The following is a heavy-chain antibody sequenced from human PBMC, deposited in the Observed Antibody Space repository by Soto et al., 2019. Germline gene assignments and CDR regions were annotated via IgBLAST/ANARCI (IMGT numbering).Heavy chain of an antibody. CDR3: ARGGFGEIRWQHNWFDP. CDR1: GYTFTNYY. D-gene: IGHD3-10*01. CDR2: INPSGGST. Sequence: QVQLEQSGAEVKKPGASVRVSCKASGYTFTNYYIHWVRQAPGQGLEWMGVINPSGGSTTYAQNFQGTVTMSRGTSTGTVYMELSRLRSEETAVYYCARGGFGEIRWQHNWFDPWGQGTLVTVSS. J-gene: IGHJ5*02. V-gene: IGHV1-46*01.